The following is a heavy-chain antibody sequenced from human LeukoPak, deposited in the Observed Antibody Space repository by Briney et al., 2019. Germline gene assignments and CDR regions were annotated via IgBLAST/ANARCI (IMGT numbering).Heavy chain of an antibody. CDR3: ARRQQTGGDNGLHNRFDP. J-gene: IGHJ5*02. CDR1: GGSISSSSYY. D-gene: IGHD2-21*01. V-gene: IGHV4-39*07. CDR2: IYYSGST. Sequence: PSETLSLTCTVSGGSISSSSYYWGWIRQPPGKGLEWIGSIYYSGSTKYNPSLESRVTISVDTSKNQISLKLRSVTAADTAIYYCARRQQTGGDNGLHNRFDPWGQGTLVTVSS.